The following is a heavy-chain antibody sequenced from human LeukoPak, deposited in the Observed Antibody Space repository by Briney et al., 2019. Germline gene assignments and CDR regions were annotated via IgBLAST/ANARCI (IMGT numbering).Heavy chain of an antibody. V-gene: IGHV3-7*01. J-gene: IGHJ5*02. D-gene: IGHD6-19*01. Sequence: GGSLRLSCAASGFPFSSYWMSWVRQAPGKGLEWVANIKQDGSVQFYMDSLKGRFSVSRDNAKNSLYLQMNGLRVEDTAVYYCTRLQIAVAGPNWFDPWGQGTLVTVSS. CDR3: TRLQIAVAGPNWFDP. CDR2: IKQDGSVQ. CDR1: GFPFSSYW.